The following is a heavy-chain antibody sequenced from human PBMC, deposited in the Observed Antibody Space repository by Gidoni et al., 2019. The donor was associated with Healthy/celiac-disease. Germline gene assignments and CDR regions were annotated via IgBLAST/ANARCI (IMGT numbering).Heavy chain of an antibody. CDR3: ARDSIVVVPAEKSLSGYYYYGMDV. V-gene: IGHV3-33*01. CDR2: IWYDGSNK. Sequence: QVQLVESGGGVVQPGRSLRLSCAASGFTFSSYGMHWVRQAPGKGLEWWAVIWYDGSNKYYADSVKGRFTISRDNSKNTLYLQMNSLRAEDTAVYYCARDSIVVVPAEKSLSGYYYYGMDVWGQGTTVTVSS. J-gene: IGHJ6*02. D-gene: IGHD2-2*01. CDR1: GFTFSSYG.